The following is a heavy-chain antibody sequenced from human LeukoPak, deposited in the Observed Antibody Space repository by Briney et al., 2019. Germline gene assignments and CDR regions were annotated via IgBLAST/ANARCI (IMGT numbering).Heavy chain of an antibody. CDR3: ASAAARWGFDY. Sequence: ASVNVSCKASGYTFTSYYMHWVRQAPGQGLEWMGIINPSGGSTSYAQKFQGRVTMTRDMSTSTVYMELSSLRSEDTAVYYCASAAARWGFDYWGQGTLVTVSS. CDR2: INPSGGST. J-gene: IGHJ4*02. D-gene: IGHD6-6*01. CDR1: GYTFTSYY. V-gene: IGHV1-46*01.